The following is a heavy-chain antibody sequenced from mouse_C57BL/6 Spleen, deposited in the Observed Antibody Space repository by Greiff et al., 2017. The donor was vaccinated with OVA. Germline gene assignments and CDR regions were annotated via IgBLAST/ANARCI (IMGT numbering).Heavy chain of an antibody. Sequence: QVQLQQSGAELARPGASVKLSCKASGYTFTSYGISWVKQRTGQGLEWIGEIYPRSGNTYSNEKFKGKATLTADKSSSTAYMELRSLTSEDSAVYFCARWYDYDYAYWGKGTLVTVSA. CDR1: GYTFTSYG. J-gene: IGHJ3*01. CDR2: IYPRSGNT. CDR3: ARWYDYDYAY. D-gene: IGHD2-4*01. V-gene: IGHV1-81*01.